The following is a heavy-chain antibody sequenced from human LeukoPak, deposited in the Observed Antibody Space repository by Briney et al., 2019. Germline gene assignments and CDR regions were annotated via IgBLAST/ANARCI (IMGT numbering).Heavy chain of an antibody. J-gene: IGHJ4*02. CDR1: GFTFSSYS. Sequence: GGSLRLSCAASGFTFSSYSMNWVRQAPGKGLEWVSSISSSSSYIYYADSVKGRFTISRDNAKNSLYLQMNSLRAEDTAVYYCAKEVLGDTAMVDYWGQGTLVTVSS. CDR3: AKEVLGDTAMVDY. V-gene: IGHV3-21*04. CDR2: ISSSSSYI. D-gene: IGHD5-18*01.